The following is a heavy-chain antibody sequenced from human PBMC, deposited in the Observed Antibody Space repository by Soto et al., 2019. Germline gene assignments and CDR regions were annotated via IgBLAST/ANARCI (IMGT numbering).Heavy chain of an antibody. D-gene: IGHD3-10*01. CDR2: ISGSGGST. Sequence: PGGSLRLSCAASGFTFSSYAMSWVRQAPGKGLEWVSAISGSGGSTYYADSVKGRFTISRDNSKNTLYLQMNSLRAEDTAVYYCAKWVSFGLLWFGELAYYFDYWGQGTLVTVSS. V-gene: IGHV3-23*01. J-gene: IGHJ4*02. CDR1: GFTFSSYA. CDR3: AKWVSFGLLWFGELAYYFDY.